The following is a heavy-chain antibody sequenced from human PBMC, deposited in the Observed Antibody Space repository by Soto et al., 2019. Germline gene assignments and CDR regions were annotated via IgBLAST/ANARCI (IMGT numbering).Heavy chain of an antibody. CDR1: GFTFSSYA. CDR3: AKTTGQKVAAKEDY. D-gene: IGHD2-15*01. V-gene: IGHV3-23*01. Sequence: GGSLSLSCAASGFTFSSYAMSWVRQAPGKGLEWVSAISGSGGSTYYADSVKGRFTISRDNSKNTLYLQMNSLRAEDTAVYYCAKTTGQKVAAKEDYWGQGTLVTVSS. CDR2: ISGSGGST. J-gene: IGHJ4*02.